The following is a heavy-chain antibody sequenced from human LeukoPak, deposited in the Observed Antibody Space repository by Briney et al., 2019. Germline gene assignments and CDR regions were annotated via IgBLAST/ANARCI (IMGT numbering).Heavy chain of an antibody. Sequence: GGSLRLSCAASGFTVSSNYMSWVRQAPGKGLEWVSAISGSGGSTYYPDSVKGRFTISRDNSKNTLYLQMNSLRAEDTAVYYCAKTTVTTDYWGQGTLVTVSS. CDR3: AKTTVTTDY. J-gene: IGHJ4*02. CDR1: GFTVSSNY. CDR2: ISGSGGST. V-gene: IGHV3-23*01. D-gene: IGHD4-17*01.